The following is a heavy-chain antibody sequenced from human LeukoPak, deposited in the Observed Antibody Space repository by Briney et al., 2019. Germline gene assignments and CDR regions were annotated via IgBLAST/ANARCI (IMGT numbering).Heavy chain of an antibody. D-gene: IGHD1-26*01. CDR1: GGSISGYF. CDR2: LYYSGST. J-gene: IGHJ4*02. V-gene: IGHV4-59*08. CDR3: ARHLNAGSYPLDH. Sequence: SETLSLTCTVSGGSISGYFWSWIRQPPGKGLELIGYLYYSGSTNYNPSLKSRVTVSVDTSKDQFSLRLSSVTAADTAVYYCARHLNAGSYPLDHWGQGTLVTVSS.